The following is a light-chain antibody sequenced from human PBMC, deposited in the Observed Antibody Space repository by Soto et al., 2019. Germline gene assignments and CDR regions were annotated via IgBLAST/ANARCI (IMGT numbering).Light chain of an antibody. V-gene: IGKV1D-8*03. CDR1: QGIGSY. CDR2: AAS. J-gene: IGKJ1*01. CDR3: QQYQSFPRT. Sequence: VIWMTQSPSLVSASTGDRVTISCRMSQGIGSYLAWYQQKPGKAPELLIFAASTLRSGAPSRFSGSGSGTDFTLTISSLQSEDFATYYCQQYQSFPRTFGQGTKVDIK.